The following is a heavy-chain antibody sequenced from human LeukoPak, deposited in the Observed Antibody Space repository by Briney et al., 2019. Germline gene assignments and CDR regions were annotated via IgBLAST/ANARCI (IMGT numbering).Heavy chain of an antibody. CDR3: ARVPGIAVAGTSPFNYYMDV. CDR2: INPNSGGT. CDR1: GYTFTGHY. V-gene: IGHV1-2*02. Sequence: ASVKVSCKASGYTFTGHYMHWVRQAPGQGLEWMGWINPNSGGTNYAQKFQGRVTMTRDTSISTAYMELSRLRSDDTAVYYCARVPGIAVAGTSPFNYYMDVWGKGTTVTVSS. D-gene: IGHD6-19*01. J-gene: IGHJ6*03.